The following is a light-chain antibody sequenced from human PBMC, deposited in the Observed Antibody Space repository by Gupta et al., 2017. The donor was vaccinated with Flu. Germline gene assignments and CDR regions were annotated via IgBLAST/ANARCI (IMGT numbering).Light chain of an antibody. Sequence: EVVLTQSPGTLSLSPGERATLSCRASQSVSINYLAWYQQKPGQAPRLLIYDASSRATGIPDRFSGSGSGTDFTLTISRLEPEDFAVYYCQYYGNLSYTFGQGTKLEIK. CDR2: DAS. J-gene: IGKJ2*01. CDR3: QYYGNLSYT. CDR1: QSVSINY. V-gene: IGKV3-20*01.